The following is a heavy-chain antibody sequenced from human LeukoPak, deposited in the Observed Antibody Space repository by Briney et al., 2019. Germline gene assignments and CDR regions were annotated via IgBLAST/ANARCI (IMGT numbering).Heavy chain of an antibody. Sequence: ASVKVSCKASGYTFTAYYMQWVRQAPGQGLEWMGWINPNSGVTNYAQKFQGRVTMTRDTSISTAYMELSRLRSDDTAVYFCARDHCVSSGYYEDYYYGMDVWGRATTVTVSS. V-gene: IGHV1-2*02. CDR3: ARDHCVSSGYYEDYYYGMDV. D-gene: IGHD6-25*01. CDR1: GYTFTAYY. J-gene: IGHJ6*02. CDR2: INPNSGVT.